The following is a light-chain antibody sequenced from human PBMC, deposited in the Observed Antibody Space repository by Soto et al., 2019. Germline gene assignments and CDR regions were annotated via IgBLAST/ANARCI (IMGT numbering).Light chain of an antibody. Sequence: QSVLTQPASVSGSPGQSITISCTGTSSDVGGYNHVSWYQQHPGKAPKLMIYEVSNRPSGVSDRFSGSKSDTTASLTISGLQAEDEADYYCCSYRSDISVVFGGGTQLTVL. V-gene: IGLV2-14*03. CDR2: EVS. CDR3: CSYRSDISVV. CDR1: SSDVGGYNH. J-gene: IGLJ7*01.